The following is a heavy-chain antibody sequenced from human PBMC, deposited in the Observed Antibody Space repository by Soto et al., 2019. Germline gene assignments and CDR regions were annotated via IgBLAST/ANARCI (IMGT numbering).Heavy chain of an antibody. J-gene: IGHJ5*02. D-gene: IGHD6-6*01. Sequence: QVQLQQWGAGLLKPSETLSLTCAVYGGSFSGYYWSWIRQPPGKGLEWIGEINHSGSTNYNPSLKNRVTISVDTSKNQFSLKLSSVTAADTAVYYCARDSYNWFDPWGQGTLVTVSS. CDR3: ARDSYNWFDP. V-gene: IGHV4-34*01. CDR1: GGSFSGYY. CDR2: INHSGST.